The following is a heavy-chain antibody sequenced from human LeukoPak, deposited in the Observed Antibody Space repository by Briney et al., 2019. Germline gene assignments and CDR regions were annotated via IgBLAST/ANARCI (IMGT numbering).Heavy chain of an antibody. CDR2: INPSGGST. Sequence: ASVKVSCKASGYTFTNYYMHWVRQAPGQGLEWMGIINPSGGSTSYAQKFQGRVIMTRDTSTSTVYMELSRLRSDDTAVYYCAREGVPGIAVAGTRRARTEVDVWGKGTTVTVSS. CDR3: AREGVPGIAVAGTRRARTEVDV. D-gene: IGHD6-19*01. J-gene: IGHJ6*04. V-gene: IGHV1-46*01. CDR1: GYTFTNYY.